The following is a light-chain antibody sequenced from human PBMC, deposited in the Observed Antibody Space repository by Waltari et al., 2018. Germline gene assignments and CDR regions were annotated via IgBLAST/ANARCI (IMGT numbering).Light chain of an antibody. V-gene: IGKV3-11*01. CDR1: QTVTYQ. CDR2: DTS. CDR3: QPRINWPLT. Sequence: EIVLTQSPVTLSLSPGETVTLSCRASQTVTYQLGWYQQKTGQPPRLLIYDTSKRATGIPARFSGSGSGTDFTLTISSVEPEDSAVYFCQPRINWPLTFGGGTKVEI. J-gene: IGKJ4*01.